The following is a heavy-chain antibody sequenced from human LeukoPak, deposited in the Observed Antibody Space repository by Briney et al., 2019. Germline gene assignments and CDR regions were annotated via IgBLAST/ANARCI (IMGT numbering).Heavy chain of an antibody. Sequence: ASVKVSCKASGYTFTSYDINWVRQATGQGLEWMGWMNPNSGNTGYAQKFQGRVTITRNTSISTAYMELSSLRSEDTAVYYCARGPGYSYGHYYYYYMDVWGKGTTVTVSS. V-gene: IGHV1-8*03. CDR1: GYTFTSYD. D-gene: IGHD5-18*01. CDR3: ARGPGYSYGHYYYYYMDV. CDR2: MNPNSGNT. J-gene: IGHJ6*03.